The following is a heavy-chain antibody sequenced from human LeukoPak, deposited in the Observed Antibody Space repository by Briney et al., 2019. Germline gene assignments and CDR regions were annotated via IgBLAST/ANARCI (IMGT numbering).Heavy chain of an antibody. CDR3: ARTPRYCSSTSCFHFDY. Sequence: ASVKVSCKASGYTFTGYYMHWVRQAPGQGLEWMGWINPNSGGTNYAQKFQGRVPMTRDTSISTDYMEPSRLRSDDTAVYYCARTPRYCSSTSCFHFDYWGQGTLVTVSS. CDR2: INPNSGGT. J-gene: IGHJ4*02. D-gene: IGHD2-2*01. CDR1: GYTFTGYY. V-gene: IGHV1-2*02.